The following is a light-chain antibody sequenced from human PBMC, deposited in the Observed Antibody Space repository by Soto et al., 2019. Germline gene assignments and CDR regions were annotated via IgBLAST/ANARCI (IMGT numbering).Light chain of an antibody. CDR3: CSYAGRSTWV. V-gene: IGLV2-23*01. Sequence: QLVLTQPASVSGSPGQSITISCTGTTSDVGRYNTVSWYQQHPGKAPNLIIYEGNKRPSGVSDRFSGSKSGNTDSLTISGLQAEDEADYHCCSYAGRSTWVFGPGPKLTVL. J-gene: IGLJ3*02. CDR2: EGN. CDR1: TSDVGRYNT.